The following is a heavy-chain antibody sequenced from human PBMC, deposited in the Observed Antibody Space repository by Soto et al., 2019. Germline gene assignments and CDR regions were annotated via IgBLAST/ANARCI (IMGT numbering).Heavy chain of an antibody. CDR3: ARDSSGYFENWFDP. CDR1: GGSISSYY. CDR2: IYYSGST. J-gene: IGHJ5*02. D-gene: IGHD3-22*01. V-gene: IGHV4-59*01. Sequence: PSETLSLTCTVSGGSISSYYWSWIRQPPGKGLEWIGYIYYSGSTNYNPSLKSRVTISVDTSKNQFSLKLSSVTAADTAVYYCARDSSGYFENWFDPWGQGTLVTVS.